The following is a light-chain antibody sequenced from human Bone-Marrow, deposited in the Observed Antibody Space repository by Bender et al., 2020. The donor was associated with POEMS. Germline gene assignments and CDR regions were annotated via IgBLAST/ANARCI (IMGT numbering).Light chain of an antibody. Sequence: QSALTQPASVSGSPGQSITISCTGASSDIAGYNFVSWYQQYPGKAPKLMIFDVNNRPSGVPDRFSGSTSGNTASLTISGLQADDEADYYCCSYAGSLVFGGGTKLAVL. V-gene: IGLV2-11*01. J-gene: IGLJ2*01. CDR1: SSDIAGYNF. CDR3: CSYAGSLV. CDR2: DVN.